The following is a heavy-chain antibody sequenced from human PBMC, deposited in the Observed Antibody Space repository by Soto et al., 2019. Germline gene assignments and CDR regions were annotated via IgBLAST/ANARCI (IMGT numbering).Heavy chain of an antibody. J-gene: IGHJ4*02. CDR2: INHSGST. V-gene: IGHV4-34*01. D-gene: IGHD6-19*01. Sequence: SETLSLTCAVYVGSFSGYYWSWIRQPPGKGLEWIGEINHSGSTNYNPSLKSRVTISVDTSKNQFSLKLSSVTAADTAVYYCARWDLRGSGSEGAYWGQGTLVTVSS. CDR1: VGSFSGYY. CDR3: ARWDLRGSGSEGAY.